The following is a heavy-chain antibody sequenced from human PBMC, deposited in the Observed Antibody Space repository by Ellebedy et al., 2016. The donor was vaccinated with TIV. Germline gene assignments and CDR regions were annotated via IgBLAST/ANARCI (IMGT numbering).Heavy chain of an antibody. CDR2: INGPGDEA. D-gene: IGHD4-11*01. Sequence: GESLKISXSTSGFIFRDSAFSWVRQAPGKGLEWVSIINGPGDEALYADSVKGRFTISRDNSKNTLYLQMNSLTAEDTAVYHCAKRTTATSRPFEYWGQGTLVTVSS. J-gene: IGHJ4*02. CDR3: AKRTTATSRPFEY. CDR1: GFIFRDSA. V-gene: IGHV3-23*01.